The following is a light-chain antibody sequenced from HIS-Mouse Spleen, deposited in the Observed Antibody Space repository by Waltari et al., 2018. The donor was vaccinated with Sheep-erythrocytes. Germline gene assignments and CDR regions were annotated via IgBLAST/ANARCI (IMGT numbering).Light chain of an antibody. Sequence: EIVLTQSPATLSLSPGERATLSCRASQSVSSYLAWYQQKPGQAPRLLIYDASNRATGIPDRFSGSGSGTDFTLTISRLEPEDFAVYYCQQYGSSPWPFGQGTKVEIK. V-gene: IGKV3-20*01. CDR3: QQYGSSPWP. CDR2: DAS. CDR1: QSVSSY. J-gene: IGKJ1*01.